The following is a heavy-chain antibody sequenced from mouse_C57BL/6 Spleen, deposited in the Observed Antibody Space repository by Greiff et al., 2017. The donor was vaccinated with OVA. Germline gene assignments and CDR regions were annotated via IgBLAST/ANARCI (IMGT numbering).Heavy chain of an antibody. CDR1: GFSLTSYG. D-gene: IGHD2-5*01. Sequence: VKLMESGPGLVQPSQSLSITCTVSGFSLTSYGVHWVRQSPGKGLEWLGVIWSGGGTDYNAAFISRLSISKDNSKSQVFFKMNSLQADDTAIYYCARNYAYYSNYDYFDYWGQGTTLTVSS. CDR2: IWSGGGT. V-gene: IGHV2-2*01. J-gene: IGHJ2*01. CDR3: ARNYAYYSNYDYFDY.